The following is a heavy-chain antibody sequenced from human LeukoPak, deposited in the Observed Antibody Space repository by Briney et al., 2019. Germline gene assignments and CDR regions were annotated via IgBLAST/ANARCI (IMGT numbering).Heavy chain of an antibody. CDR2: IYPGDSDT. J-gene: IGHJ3*02. CDR3: ARPDTNGYCPLTPFDI. Sequence: GESLKISCKGSGYRFTDYWVGWVRHMPGKGLEWVGIIYPGDSDTRYSPSFQGQVTISADKPISTAYLQWSSLKASDTAIYYCARPDTNGYCPLTPFDIWGQGTVVSVSS. D-gene: IGHD3-22*01. CDR1: GYRFTDYW. V-gene: IGHV5-51*04.